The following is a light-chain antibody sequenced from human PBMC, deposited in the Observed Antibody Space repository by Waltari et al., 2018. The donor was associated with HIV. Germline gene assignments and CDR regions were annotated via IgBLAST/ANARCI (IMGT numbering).Light chain of an antibody. CDR2: DAS. Sequence: EIVLTQSPATLSLSPGERATLSCRASQSVSSYLALYQQKPGRAPRRLIYDASNRATGIPARFSGSGSGTDFTLTISSLEPEDFAVYYCQQRSNWPLTFGGGTKVEIK. CDR3: QQRSNWPLT. J-gene: IGKJ4*01. V-gene: IGKV3-11*01. CDR1: QSVSSY.